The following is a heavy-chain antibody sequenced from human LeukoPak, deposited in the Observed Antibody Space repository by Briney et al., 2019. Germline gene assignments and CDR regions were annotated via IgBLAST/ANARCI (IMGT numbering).Heavy chain of an antibody. V-gene: IGHV4-39*01. D-gene: IGHD4-23*01. Sequence: SETLSLTCTVSGDSMSSSSYYWGWIRQPPGKGLEWIGSIYYSGSTYYNPSLESRVTISVDTSKNQFSLKLSSVTAADTAVYYCARHSSAVVTPNALVYWGQGTLVTVSS. J-gene: IGHJ4*02. CDR1: GDSMSSSSYY. CDR3: ARHSSAVVTPNALVY. CDR2: IYYSGST.